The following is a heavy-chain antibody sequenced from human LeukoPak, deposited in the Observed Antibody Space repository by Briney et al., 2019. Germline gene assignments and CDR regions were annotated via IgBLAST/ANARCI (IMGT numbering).Heavy chain of an antibody. Sequence: PGGTLRLSCAASGFTFSSYGMSWVRQAPGKGLEWVSAISGSGGSTYYADSVKGRFTISRDNAKNSLYLQMNSLRAEDTALYYCARGGRYDFWSGYSKWGQGTLVTVSS. J-gene: IGHJ4*02. CDR2: ISGSGGST. D-gene: IGHD3-3*01. CDR3: ARGGRYDFWSGYSK. CDR1: GFTFSSYG. V-gene: IGHV3-23*01.